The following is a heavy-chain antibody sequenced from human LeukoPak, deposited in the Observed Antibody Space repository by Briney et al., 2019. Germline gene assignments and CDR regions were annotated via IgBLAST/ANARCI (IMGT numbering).Heavy chain of an antibody. CDR1: GFTFSSYG. J-gene: IGHJ3*02. CDR3: ARDSYYYGSGSWDAFDI. V-gene: IGHV3-21*01. CDR2: ISGSSSYI. D-gene: IGHD3-10*01. Sequence: GGSLRLSCAASGFTFSSYGTSWVRQAPGKGLEWVSAISGSSSYIYYADSVKGRFTISRDNAKNSLYLQMNSLRAEDTAVYYCARDSYYYGSGSWDAFDIWGQGTMVTVSS.